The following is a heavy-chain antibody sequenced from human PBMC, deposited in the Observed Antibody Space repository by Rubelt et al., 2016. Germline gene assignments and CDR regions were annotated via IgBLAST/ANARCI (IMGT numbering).Heavy chain of an antibody. CDR2: IYYSGST. CDR1: GDSISSYY. V-gene: IGHV4-59*08. CDR3: ARQNRYYYYGMDV. Sequence: QVQLQESGPGLVKPSETLSLTCTVSGDSISSYYWSWIRQPPGKGLEWIGYIYYSGSTYYNPSLKSRVTTSVDTSKNQVSLRLSSVTAADTAVYYCARQNRYYYYGMDVWGQGTTVTVSS. J-gene: IGHJ6*02.